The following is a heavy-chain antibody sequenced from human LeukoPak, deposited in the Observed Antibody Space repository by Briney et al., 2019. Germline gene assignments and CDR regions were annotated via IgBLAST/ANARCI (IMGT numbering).Heavy chain of an antibody. CDR1: GYTFTTYA. D-gene: IGHD4-17*01. CDR2: ISTKTGNT. V-gene: IGHV1-18*01. CDR3: ATTLDYSEYLLGYFDY. J-gene: IGHJ4*02. Sequence: ASVKVSCKASGYTFTTYAISWVRQAPGQGLEWMGWISTKTGNTNYAQKFQGRVTLTTDTSTSTAYMELRSLTLDDTAVYYCATTLDYSEYLLGYFDYWGQGSLVTVSS.